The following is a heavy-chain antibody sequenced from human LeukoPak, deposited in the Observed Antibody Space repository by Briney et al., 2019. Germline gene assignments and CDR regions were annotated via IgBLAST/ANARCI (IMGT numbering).Heavy chain of an antibody. CDR3: ARGRSAVVTPDYYYYYCMDV. Sequence: SETLSLTCTVSGGSISDSHWSWIRQPPGKGLEWIGNIHTSGGSNYSPSLKSRVTISLDMSRNQVSLRLSSVTAADTAVYYCARGRSAVVTPDYYYYYCMDVWGKGTTVTVSS. CDR1: GGSISDSH. D-gene: IGHD4-23*01. CDR2: IHTSGGS. V-gene: IGHV4-4*09. J-gene: IGHJ6*03.